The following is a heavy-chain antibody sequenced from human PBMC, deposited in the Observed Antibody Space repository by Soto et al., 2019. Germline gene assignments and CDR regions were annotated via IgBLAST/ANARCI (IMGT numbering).Heavy chain of an antibody. CDR1: GYTFTSYD. V-gene: IGHV1-8*01. CDR2: MNPNSGNT. J-gene: IGHJ4*02. Sequence: QVQLVQSGAEVKKPGASVKVSCKASGYTFTSYDINWVRQATGQGLEWMGWMNPNSGNTVYAQKFQGRVTMTRNPSIRTAYLEPSSLRCEYTAVYYCAILREIRIAAAGMCYWGQGTLVIVSS. CDR3: AILREIRIAAAGMCY. D-gene: IGHD6-13*01.